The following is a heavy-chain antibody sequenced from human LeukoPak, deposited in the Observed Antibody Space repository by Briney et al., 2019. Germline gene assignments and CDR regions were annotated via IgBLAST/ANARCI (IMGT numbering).Heavy chain of an antibody. CDR3: ARRAYYDFWSGYFFDY. D-gene: IGHD3-3*01. CDR1: GGSISSSSYY. Sequence: SETLSLTCTVSGGSISSSSYYWGWIRQPPGKGLEWIGSIYYSGSTYYNPSLKSRVTISVDTSKNQFSLKLSSVTAADTAVYYCARRAYYDFWSGYFFDYWGQGTLVTVSS. V-gene: IGHV4-39*07. CDR2: IYYSGST. J-gene: IGHJ4*02.